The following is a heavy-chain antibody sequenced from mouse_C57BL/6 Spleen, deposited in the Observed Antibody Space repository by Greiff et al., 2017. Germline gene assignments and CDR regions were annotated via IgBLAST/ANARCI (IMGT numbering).Heavy chain of an antibody. CDR2: IYPGDGDT. V-gene: IGHV1-80*01. CDR3: ARSSLTGPAWFAY. J-gene: IGHJ3*01. D-gene: IGHD4-1*01. CDR1: GYAFSSYW. Sequence: QVQLKESGAELVKPGASVKISCKASGYAFSSYWMNWVKQRPGKGLEWIGQIYPGDGDTNYNGKFKGKATLTADKSSSTAYMQLSSLTSEDSAVYFCARSSLTGPAWFAYWGQGTLVTVSA.